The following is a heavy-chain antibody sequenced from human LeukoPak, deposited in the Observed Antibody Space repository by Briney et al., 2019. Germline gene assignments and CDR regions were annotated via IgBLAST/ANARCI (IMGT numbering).Heavy chain of an antibody. Sequence: GASVKVSCKASGYTFTSYGISWVRQAPGQGLEWMGWISAYNGNTNYAQKLQGRVTMTTDTSTSTAYMELRSLRSDDTAVYYCARSDRAKYNWNYAGYMDVWGKGTTVTVSS. CDR3: ARSDRAKYNWNYAGYMDV. J-gene: IGHJ6*03. CDR1: GYTFTSYG. CDR2: ISAYNGNT. V-gene: IGHV1-18*01. D-gene: IGHD1-7*01.